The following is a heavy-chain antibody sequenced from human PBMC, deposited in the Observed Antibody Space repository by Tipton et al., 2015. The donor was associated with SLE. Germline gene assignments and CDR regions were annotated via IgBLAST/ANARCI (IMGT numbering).Heavy chain of an antibody. V-gene: IGHV4-28*01. Sequence: TLSLTCAVSGYSISNSNWWAWIRQPPGKGLEWIGYIYYSGSTFYNPSLKSRVTMSVDTSKNQFSLKLSSVTAADTAVYYCARNGGSYYMYFNLWGRCTLVTVSS. CDR2: IYYSGST. CDR1: GYSISNSNW. J-gene: IGHJ2*01. D-gene: IGHD1-26*01. CDR3: ARNGGSYYMYFNL.